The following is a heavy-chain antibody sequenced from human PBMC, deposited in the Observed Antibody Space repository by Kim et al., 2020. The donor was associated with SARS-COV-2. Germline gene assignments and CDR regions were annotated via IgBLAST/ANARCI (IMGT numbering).Heavy chain of an antibody. D-gene: IGHD3-22*01. CDR3: ARDLDYYDSSGYSLFDY. CDR2: IWYDGSNK. J-gene: IGHJ4*02. CDR1: GFTFSSYG. Sequence: GGSLRLSCAASGFTFSSYGMHWVRQAPGKGLEWVAVIWYDGSNKYYADSVKGRFTISRDNSKNTLYLQMNSLRAEDTAVYYCARDLDYYDSSGYSLFDYWGQGTLVTVSS. V-gene: IGHV3-33*01.